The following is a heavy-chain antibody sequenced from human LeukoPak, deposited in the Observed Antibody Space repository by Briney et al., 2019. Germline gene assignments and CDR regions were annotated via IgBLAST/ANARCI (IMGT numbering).Heavy chain of an antibody. J-gene: IGHJ6*02. V-gene: IGHV3-30*03. CDR2: ISYDGSNE. CDR3: VRGWRIMDV. Sequence: GGSLRLSCVASGFTFSSYGMHWVRQAPGKGLEWVAFISYDGSNENIADSVKGRFIISRDNSKNTVYLQISSLRGEDTAMYYCVRGWRIMDVWGQGTTVTVSS. D-gene: IGHD5-24*01. CDR1: GFTFSSYG.